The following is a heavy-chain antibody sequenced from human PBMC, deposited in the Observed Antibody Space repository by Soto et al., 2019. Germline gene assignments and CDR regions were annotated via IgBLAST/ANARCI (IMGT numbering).Heavy chain of an antibody. J-gene: IGHJ4*02. CDR2: IYWDDDK. V-gene: IGHV2-5*02. Sequence: QITLKESGPTLVKPTQTLTLTCTFSGFSLSTSEVGVGWIRQPPGKALEWLALIYWDDDKRYSPSLKSRLTTTKDTPKNQVVLTMTTMDPVDTATYYCAHRFDWYYFNFWGQGTLVTVSS. CDR3: AHRFDWYYFNF. D-gene: IGHD3-9*01. CDR1: GFSLSTSEVG.